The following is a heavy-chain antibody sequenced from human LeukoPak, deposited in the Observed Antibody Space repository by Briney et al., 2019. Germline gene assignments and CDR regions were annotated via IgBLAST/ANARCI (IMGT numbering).Heavy chain of an antibody. Sequence: PGVSLRLSCAASGFTFSSYAMHWVRQAPGKGLEWVAVISFDGNNKYYADSVKGRFTISRDTSKNTLYLQMDSLRAEDTAVYYCARDQSTMVRGVILDYWGQGTLVTVSS. CDR3: ARDQSTMVRGVILDY. D-gene: IGHD3-10*01. CDR1: GFTFSSYA. CDR2: ISFDGNNK. V-gene: IGHV3-30*01. J-gene: IGHJ4*02.